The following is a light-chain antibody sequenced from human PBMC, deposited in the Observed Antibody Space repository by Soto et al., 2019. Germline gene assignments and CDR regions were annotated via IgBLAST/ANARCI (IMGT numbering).Light chain of an antibody. CDR2: DVS. J-gene: IGKJ5*01. CDR1: QSVSNW. V-gene: IGKV1-5*01. Sequence: DIQMTQSPSTLSASVAERVTITCRASQSVSNWLAWYQQKPGKAPNLLIYDVSSLESGVPSRFSGSGSGTDFTLTISSLQPEDFATYYCQQLNSYPFTFGQGTRLENK. CDR3: QQLNSYPFT.